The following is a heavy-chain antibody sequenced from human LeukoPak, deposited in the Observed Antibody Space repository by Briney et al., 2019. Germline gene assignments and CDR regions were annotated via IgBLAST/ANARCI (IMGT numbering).Heavy chain of an antibody. V-gene: IGHV1-18*01. CDR2: ISAYNGNT. J-gene: IGHJ4*02. CDR1: GYTFTSYG. Sequence: GASVKVSCKASGYTFTSYGISWVRQAPRQGLEWMGWISAYNGNTNYAQKLQGRVTMATDTSTSTAYMELRSLRSDDTAVYYCARASGYSYGTDIDYWGQGTLVTVSS. D-gene: IGHD5-18*01. CDR3: ARASGYSYGTDIDY.